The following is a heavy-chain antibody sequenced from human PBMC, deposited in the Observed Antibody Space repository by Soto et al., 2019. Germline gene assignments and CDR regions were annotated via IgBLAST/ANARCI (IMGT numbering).Heavy chain of an antibody. Sequence: GSLRLSCAASGFTFRSYSMNWVRQAQGKGLEWVSSISGSGGSTYCADSVKGRFTISRDNSKNTLYLQMNSLRAEDTAVYYCANSASGLEVDTAMNYWGQGTLVTVSS. D-gene: IGHD5-18*01. CDR3: ANSASGLEVDTAMNY. CDR2: ISGSGGST. V-gene: IGHV3-23*01. CDR1: GFTFRSYS. J-gene: IGHJ4*02.